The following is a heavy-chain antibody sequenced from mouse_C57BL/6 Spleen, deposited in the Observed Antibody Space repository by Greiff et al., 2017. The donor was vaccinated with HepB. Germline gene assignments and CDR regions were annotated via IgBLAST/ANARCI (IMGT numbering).Heavy chain of an antibody. CDR3: ERYGGRYYFDY. J-gene: IGHJ2*01. CDR1: GYTFTSYW. CDR2: IDPSDSYT. Sequence: QVQLQQPGAELVRPGTSVKLSCKASGYTFTSYWMHWVKQRPGQGLEWIGVIDPSDSYTNYNQKFKGKATLTVDTSSSTAYMQLSSLTSEDSAVYYCERYGGRYYFDYWGQGTTLTVSS. V-gene: IGHV1-59*01. D-gene: IGHD1-1*02.